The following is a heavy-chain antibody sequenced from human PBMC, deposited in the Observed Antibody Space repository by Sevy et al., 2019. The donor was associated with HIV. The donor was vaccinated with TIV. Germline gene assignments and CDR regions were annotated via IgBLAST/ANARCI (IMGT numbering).Heavy chain of an antibody. CDR3: ARDAQRLPLGELSRIPSARGGMDV. Sequence: GGSLRLSCAASGFTFINYGMYWVRQAPGKGLEWVAFVSSDESNKYYVESVKGRFTISRDNSKNTLYLQVNSLRPEDRVVYDCARDAQRLPLGELSRIPSARGGMDVWGQGTAVTVSS. CDR1: GFTFINYG. V-gene: IGHV3-33*07. J-gene: IGHJ6*02. D-gene: IGHD3-16*02. CDR2: VSSDESNK.